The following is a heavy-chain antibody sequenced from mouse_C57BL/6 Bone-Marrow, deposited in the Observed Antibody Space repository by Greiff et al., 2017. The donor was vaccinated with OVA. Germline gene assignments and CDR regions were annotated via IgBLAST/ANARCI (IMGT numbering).Heavy chain of an antibody. Sequence: QVQLKESGAELARPGASVKLSCKASGYTFTSYGISWVKQRTGQGLEWIGEIYPRSGNTYYNEKFKGKATLTADKSSSTAYMELRSLTSEDSAVYFCARGSGHPFAYWGQGTLVTVSA. CDR2: IYPRSGNT. V-gene: IGHV1-81*01. CDR1: GYTFTSYG. J-gene: IGHJ3*01. CDR3: ARGSGHPFAY. D-gene: IGHD3-2*02.